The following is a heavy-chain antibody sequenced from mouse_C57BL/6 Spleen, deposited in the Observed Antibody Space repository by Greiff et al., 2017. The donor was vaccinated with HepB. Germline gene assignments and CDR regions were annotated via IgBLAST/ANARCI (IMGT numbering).Heavy chain of an antibody. J-gene: IGHJ3*01. CDR1: GYAFSSSW. Sequence: VQLQQSGPELVKPGASVKISCKASGYAFSSSWMNWVKQRPGKGLEWIGRIYPGDGDTNYNGKFKGKATLTADKSSSTAYMQLSSLTSEDSAVYFCARKDSKKDWFAYWGQGTLVTVSA. D-gene: IGHD2-5*01. V-gene: IGHV1-82*01. CDR3: ARKDSKKDWFAY. CDR2: IYPGDGDT.